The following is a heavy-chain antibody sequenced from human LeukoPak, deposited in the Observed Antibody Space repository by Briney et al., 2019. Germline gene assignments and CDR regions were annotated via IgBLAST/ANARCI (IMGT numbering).Heavy chain of an antibody. CDR3: ARGKRYYYDSSGPFDY. J-gene: IGHJ4*02. D-gene: IGHD3-22*01. Sequence: GGSLRLSCSASGFTFSNYCMNWVRQAPGKGLEWVSSISSSYTYIYYADSMKGRFTISRDNARNSLYLQMNSLRADDTAVYYCARGKRYYYDSSGPFDYWGQGTLVTVSS. CDR1: GFTFSNYC. V-gene: IGHV3-21*06. CDR2: ISSSYTYI.